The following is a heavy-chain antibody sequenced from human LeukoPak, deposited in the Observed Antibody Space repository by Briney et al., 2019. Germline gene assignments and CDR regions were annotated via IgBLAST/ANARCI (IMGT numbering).Heavy chain of an antibody. CDR3: ARDGLASAGPGRYYGWFYP. CDR2: IIPIFGTA. J-gene: IGHJ5*02. V-gene: IGHV1-69*01. Sequence: SVTVSCKASGGTCSSYAISWVRRGPGQALEWMGGIIPIFGTANCAQKFQGRVTITADESTSTAYMELSSLRSEDTAVYYCARDGLASAGPGRYYGWFYPWGQGTLVTVSS. CDR1: GGTCSSYA. D-gene: IGHD6-13*01.